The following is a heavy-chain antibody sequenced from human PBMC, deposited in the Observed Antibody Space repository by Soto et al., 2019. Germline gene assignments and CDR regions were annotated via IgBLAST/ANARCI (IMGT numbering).Heavy chain of an antibody. D-gene: IGHD3-10*01. Sequence: EVQLVESGGGLVQPGGSLRLSCAASGFTFSDHYMVWVRQAPGKGLEWVGRIRNRPNSYTTQYAASVKGRFAVLRDDSENLVYLQMNDLKTEDTAVYYCVRDSGRGFYFDYWGQGAQVTVSS. CDR2: IRNRPNSYTT. CDR1: GFTFSDHY. V-gene: IGHV3-72*01. J-gene: IGHJ4*02. CDR3: VRDSGRGFYFDY.